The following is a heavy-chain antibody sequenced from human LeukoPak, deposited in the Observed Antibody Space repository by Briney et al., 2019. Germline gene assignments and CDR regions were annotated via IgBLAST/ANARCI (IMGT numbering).Heavy chain of an antibody. Sequence: TGGSLRLSCAASGFTFSSYSMNWVRQAPGKGLEWVSSISSSSSYIYYADSVKGRFTISRDNSKNTLYLQMNSLRAEDTAVYYCARTYYYDSSGYYSRLYWGQGTLVTVSS. CDR1: GFTFSSYS. CDR3: ARTYYYDSSGYYSRLY. D-gene: IGHD3-22*01. CDR2: ISSSSSYI. J-gene: IGHJ4*02. V-gene: IGHV3-21*04.